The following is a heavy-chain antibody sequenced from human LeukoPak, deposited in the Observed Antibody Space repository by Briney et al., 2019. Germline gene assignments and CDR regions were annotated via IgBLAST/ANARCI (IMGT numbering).Heavy chain of an antibody. Sequence: GRSLRLSCAASGFTFSTYGMHWVRQAPGRGLEWVAVIWFDGSEKYFADSVKGRFTTSRDNSRNTLYLEMNSLRDEDTAVYYCAKGADRYSTSPFEHWGQGTLVTVSS. V-gene: IGHV3-33*06. CDR2: IWFDGSEK. CDR1: GFTFSTYG. D-gene: IGHD2-2*01. J-gene: IGHJ4*02. CDR3: AKGADRYSTSPFEH.